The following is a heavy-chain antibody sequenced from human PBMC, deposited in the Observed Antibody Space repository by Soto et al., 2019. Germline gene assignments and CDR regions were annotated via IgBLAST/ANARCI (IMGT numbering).Heavy chain of an antibody. D-gene: IGHD6-19*01. J-gene: IGHJ6*02. CDR3: ARSIAEAGTYNYYGMDV. CDR2: IIPIFGTA. V-gene: IGHV1-69*01. Sequence: QVQLVQSGAEVKKPGASVKVSCKASGGTFSSYAISWVRQAPGQGLEWMGGIIPIFGTANYAQKFQGRVTITADESTSTAYVELSSLGSEDTAVYYCARSIAEAGTYNYYGMDVWGQGTTVTVSS. CDR1: GGTFSSYA.